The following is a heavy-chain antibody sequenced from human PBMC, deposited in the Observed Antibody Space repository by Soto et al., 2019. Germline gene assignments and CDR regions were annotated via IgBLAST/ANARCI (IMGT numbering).Heavy chain of an antibody. J-gene: IGHJ6*02. V-gene: IGHV4-61*01. CDR3: ARDRWGEWYPPTYYYYGMDV. CDR2: IYYSGST. CDR1: GGSVSSGSYY. Sequence: QVQLQESGPGLVKPSETLSLTCTVSGGSVSSGSYYWSWIRQPPGKGLEWIGYIYYSGSTNYNPSFKSRVTISINTSKNQCSLKLSSVTAADTAVYYCARDRWGEWYPPTYYYYGMDVWGQGTTVTVSS. D-gene: IGHD3-16*01.